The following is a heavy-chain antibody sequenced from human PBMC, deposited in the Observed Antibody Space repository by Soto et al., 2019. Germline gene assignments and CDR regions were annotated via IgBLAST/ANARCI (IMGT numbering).Heavy chain of an antibody. D-gene: IGHD6-13*01. CDR2: IYYSGST. Sequence: SETLSLTCTVSGGSISSYYWSWIRQPPGKGLEWIGYIYYSGSTNYNPSLKSRVTISVDTSKNQFSLKLSSVTAADTAVYYCARVYSSSGLLEYWGQGTLVTVSS. J-gene: IGHJ4*02. CDR3: ARVYSSSGLLEY. V-gene: IGHV4-59*08. CDR1: GGSISSYY.